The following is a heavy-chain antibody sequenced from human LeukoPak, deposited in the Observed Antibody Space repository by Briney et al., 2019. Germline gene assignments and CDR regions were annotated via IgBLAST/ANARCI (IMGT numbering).Heavy chain of an antibody. J-gene: IGHJ6*04. CDR1: GFTFSSHS. Sequence: GGSLRLSCAASGFTFSSHSMNWVRQAPGKGLEWVSSISSSSSYIYYADSVKGRFTISRDNAKNSLFLQMNSLRAEDTAVYYCARDVRYHWGDVWGKGTTVTVSS. CDR2: ISSSSSYI. D-gene: IGHD1-1*01. CDR3: ARDVRYHWGDV. V-gene: IGHV3-21*01.